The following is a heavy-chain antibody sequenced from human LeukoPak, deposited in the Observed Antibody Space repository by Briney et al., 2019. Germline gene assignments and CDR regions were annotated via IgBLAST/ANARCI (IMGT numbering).Heavy chain of an antibody. Sequence: SETLSLTCTVSGGSISSYYWNWVRQPPGKGLEWIGYVSYSGSTNYNPSLKSRVTISVDTSKNQFSLKLNSVTAADTAMYYCARTGGYNSSFSFWGQGALVTVSS. D-gene: IGHD5-24*01. J-gene: IGHJ4*02. CDR3: ARTGGYNSSFSF. V-gene: IGHV4-59*01. CDR1: GGSISSYY. CDR2: VSYSGST.